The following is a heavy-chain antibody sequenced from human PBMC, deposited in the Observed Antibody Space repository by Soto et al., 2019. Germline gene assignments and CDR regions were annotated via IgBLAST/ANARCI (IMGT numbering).Heavy chain of an antibody. Sequence: QVQLVESGGGVVQPGRSLRLSCAASGFTFSYHALNWVRQAPGKGLEWVAVISYDGDNKYIAEAVKGRLTISRDNPKNTVSLQMNRLRTEDTGMYFCARGTTTSAFSVMDVWGQGTTVTVSS. J-gene: IGHJ6*02. CDR2: ISYDGDNK. CDR1: GFTFSYHA. D-gene: IGHD1-1*01. CDR3: ARGTTTSAFSVMDV. V-gene: IGHV3-30-3*01.